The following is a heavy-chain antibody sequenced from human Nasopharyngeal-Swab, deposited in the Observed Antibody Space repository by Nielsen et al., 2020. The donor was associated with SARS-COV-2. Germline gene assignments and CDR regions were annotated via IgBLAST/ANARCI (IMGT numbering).Heavy chain of an antibody. CDR3: ARSVGSYYGQGAFDV. CDR1: GFTFGDYA. D-gene: IGHD1-26*01. CDR2: IRSKIYSGAP. V-gene: IGHV3-49*01. J-gene: IGHJ3*01. Sequence: GGSLRLSCRTSGFTFGDYAMSWFRQAPGKGLEWVGFIRSKIYSGAPEYAASVKGRFTISRDGAESIAYLQMNSLETGDTGVYYCARSVGSYYGQGAFDVWGQGTVVTVSS.